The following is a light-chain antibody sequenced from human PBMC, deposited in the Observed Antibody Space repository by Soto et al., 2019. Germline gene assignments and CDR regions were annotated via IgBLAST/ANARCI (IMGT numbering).Light chain of an antibody. J-gene: IGKJ3*01. CDR1: QNVSSSF. Sequence: EIVLTQSPGTLSLSPGERATLSCRASQNVSSSFLGWYQQKPGQSPRLLIYGTSTRAAGIPDRFSGSGSGTDFTLTISRLEPEDFAVYYCQVYTHSGFTFGPGTKVDIK. V-gene: IGKV3-20*01. CDR3: QVYTHSGFT. CDR2: GTS.